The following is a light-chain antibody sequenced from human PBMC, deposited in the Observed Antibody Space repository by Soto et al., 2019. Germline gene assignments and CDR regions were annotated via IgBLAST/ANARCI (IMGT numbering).Light chain of an antibody. Sequence: DIQLTQSPSFLSASVGDRVTITCRASQGISSYLAWYQQKPGKAPKLLIYAASTLQSGVPSRFSGSGSRTEFTLTISSLQPEDVATYYCQQLNSYPLTFGGGTKVEIK. J-gene: IGKJ4*01. V-gene: IGKV1-9*01. CDR3: QQLNSYPLT. CDR1: QGISSY. CDR2: AAS.